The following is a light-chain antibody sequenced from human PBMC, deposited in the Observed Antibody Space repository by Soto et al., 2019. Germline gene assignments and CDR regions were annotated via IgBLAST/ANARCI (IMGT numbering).Light chain of an antibody. CDR1: NSNIGNNT. CDR2: TTN. J-gene: IGLJ2*01. CDR3: AAWDDTLNGPL. Sequence: QSALTQPPSASGSPGQRVSISCSGSNSNIGNNTVSWYRHLPGSAPRLLIYTTNQRASGVTDRFSGSRSATSASLAISGLQSEDEADYYCAAWDDTLNGPLFGGGTKLTVL. V-gene: IGLV1-44*01.